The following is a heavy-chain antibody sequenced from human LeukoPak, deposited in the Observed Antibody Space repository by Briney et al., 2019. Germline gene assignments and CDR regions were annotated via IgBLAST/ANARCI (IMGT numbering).Heavy chain of an antibody. D-gene: IGHD3-10*01. CDR3: AKGTMVRGVISKVDC. CDR1: GFTFSSYA. CDR2: IGGSGGTT. J-gene: IGHJ4*02. V-gene: IGHV3-23*01. Sequence: QPGGSLRLSCAASGFTFSSYAMSWVRQAPGKGLDWVSSIGGSGGTTYYADSVKGRFTISRDNSKNTVYLQMNSLRAEDTAVYYCAKGTMVRGVISKVDCWGQGTLVAVSS.